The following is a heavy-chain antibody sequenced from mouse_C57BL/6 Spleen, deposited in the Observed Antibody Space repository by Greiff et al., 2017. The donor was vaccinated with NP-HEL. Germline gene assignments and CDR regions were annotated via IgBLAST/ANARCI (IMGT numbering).Heavy chain of an antibody. J-gene: IGHJ1*03. CDR1: GFTFSDYY. CDR2: ISNGGGST. Sequence: EVKLVESGGGLVQPGGSLKLSCAASGFTFSDYYMYWVRQTPEKRLEWVAYISNGGGSTYYPDTVKGRFTISRDNAKNTLYLQMSRLKSEDTAMYYCARQYYYGSSYEDWYFDVWGTGTTVTVSS. V-gene: IGHV5-12*01. D-gene: IGHD1-1*01. CDR3: ARQYYYGSSYEDWYFDV.